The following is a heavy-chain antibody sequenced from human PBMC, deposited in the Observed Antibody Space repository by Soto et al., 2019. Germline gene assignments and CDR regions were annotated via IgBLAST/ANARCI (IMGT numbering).Heavy chain of an antibody. J-gene: IGHJ5*02. D-gene: IGHD3-16*02. Sequence: ASVKVSCKASGYTFTSYDINWVRQATGQGLEWMGWMNPNSGNTGYAQKFQGRVTMTRNTSISTAYMELSSLRSEDTAVYYCARDALVSHWFDPWGQGTLVTVSS. CDR3: ARDALVSHWFDP. V-gene: IGHV1-8*01. CDR2: MNPNSGNT. CDR1: GYTFTSYD.